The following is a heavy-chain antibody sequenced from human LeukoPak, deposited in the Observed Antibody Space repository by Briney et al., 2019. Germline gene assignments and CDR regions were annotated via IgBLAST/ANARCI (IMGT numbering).Heavy chain of an antibody. D-gene: IGHD6-6*01. J-gene: IGHJ2*01. CDR3: ARDPRIAARRGYWYFDL. Sequence: SETLSLTCTVSGGSISSSSYYWGWIRQPPGKGLEWIGSIYYSGSTYYNPSLKSRVTISVDTSKNQFSLKLSSVTAADTAVYYCARDPRIAARRGYWYFDLWGRGTLVTVSS. V-gene: IGHV4-39*07. CDR1: GGSISSSSYY. CDR2: IYYSGST.